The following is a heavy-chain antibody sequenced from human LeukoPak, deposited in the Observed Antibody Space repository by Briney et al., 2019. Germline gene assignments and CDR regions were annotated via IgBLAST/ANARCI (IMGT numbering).Heavy chain of an antibody. CDR2: ISGSGGST. CDR1: GFSFSNYA. J-gene: IGHJ4*02. Sequence: GGSLRLSCVSSGFSFSNYAMSWVRQAPGKGLEWVSSISGSGGSTHYADSVKGRFTISRDNAKNSLYLQMNSLRAEDTAVYYCARNSWYGDYWGQGTLVTVSS. D-gene: IGHD6-13*01. CDR3: ARNSWYGDY. V-gene: IGHV3-23*01.